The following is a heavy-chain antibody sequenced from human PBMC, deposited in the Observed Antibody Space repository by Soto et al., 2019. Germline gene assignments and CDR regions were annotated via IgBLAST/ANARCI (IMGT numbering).Heavy chain of an antibody. V-gene: IGHV4-59*08. D-gene: IGHD4-17*01. Sequence: SETLSLICTVSGGPISGSHWSWIRQPPGKGLEWIGYFYYSGSTNYNPSLRSRATISVDTSKNQFSLRLSSVTAADTAVYYCARLAATVSFDFWGQGTLVTVSS. CDR3: ARLAATVSFDF. CDR1: GGPISGSH. CDR2: FYYSGST. J-gene: IGHJ4*02.